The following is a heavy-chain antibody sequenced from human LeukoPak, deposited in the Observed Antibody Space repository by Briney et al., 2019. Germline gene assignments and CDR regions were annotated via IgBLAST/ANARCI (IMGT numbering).Heavy chain of an antibody. CDR2: INTNTGNP. Sequence: ASVKVSCKASGYTFTNYGMNWVRQAPGQGLEGMGWINTNTGNPTYVQGVTGRFVFSLDTSVSTAYLQISSLKAQDSAVYYCARADTAMPSPPAYWGQGTLVTVSS. CDR1: GYTFTNYG. J-gene: IGHJ4*02. D-gene: IGHD5-18*01. V-gene: IGHV7-4-1*02. CDR3: ARADTAMPSPPAY.